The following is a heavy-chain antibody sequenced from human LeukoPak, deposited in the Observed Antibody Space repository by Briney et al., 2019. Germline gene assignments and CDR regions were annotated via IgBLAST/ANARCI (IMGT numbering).Heavy chain of an antibody. Sequence: SETLSLTCTVSGYSIRSAYYWGWIRQPPGKGLEWIGTIYHSGSTYYNPSLKSRVTISVDTSKSQFSLKLSSVTAADTAVYYCASIMAAAGTDYWGQGTLVTVSS. CDR3: ASIMAAAGTDY. CDR2: IYHSGST. V-gene: IGHV4-38-2*02. CDR1: GYSIRSAYY. D-gene: IGHD6-13*01. J-gene: IGHJ4*02.